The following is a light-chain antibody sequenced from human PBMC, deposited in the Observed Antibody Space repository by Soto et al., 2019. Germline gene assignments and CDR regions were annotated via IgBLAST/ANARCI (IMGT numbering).Light chain of an antibody. CDR1: SSDVGGYNF. J-gene: IGLJ1*01. CDR2: DVT. CDR3: SSYTSSSTHV. Sequence: QSVLTQRASVSGSPGQSITISCTGTSSDVGGYNFDSWYQQHPGKVPKLLIYDVTSRPSGVSDRFSGSKSGNTASLTISGLQTEDDGDYYCSSYTSSSTHVFGSGTKVTVL. V-gene: IGLV2-14*03.